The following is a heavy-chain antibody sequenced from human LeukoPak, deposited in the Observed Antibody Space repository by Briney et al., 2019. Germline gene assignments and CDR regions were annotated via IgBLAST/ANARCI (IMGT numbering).Heavy chain of an antibody. CDR1: GFTFNNYA. V-gene: IGHV3-23*01. CDR2: ITDAVGST. D-gene: IGHD5-12*01. Sequence: PGGSLRLSCAASGFTFNNYAMGWVRQAPGKGLEWVSAITDAVGSTHYADSVKGRFTISSDNSKNTVYLQMNSLRPEDMAVYYCAKEIFSGLLYIDYWGQGTLVTVSS. J-gene: IGHJ4*02. CDR3: AKEIFSGLLYIDY.